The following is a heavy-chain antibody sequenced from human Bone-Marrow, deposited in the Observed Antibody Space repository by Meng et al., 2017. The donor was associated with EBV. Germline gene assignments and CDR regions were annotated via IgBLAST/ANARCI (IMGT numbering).Heavy chain of an antibody. CDR3: ARGYYDSSGSYDWFDP. J-gene: IGHJ5*02. CDR1: GYTFTTYT. V-gene: IGHV1-3*01. CDR2: INPGNGNT. Sequence: VQLVQAGAEVKKPGASVKVSCKASGYTFTTYTIHWVRQAPGQRLEWMGWINPGNGNTEYSQKFQGRLTFTRDTSASTAYMELSSLRSEDTAIYYCARGYYDSSGSYDWFDPWGQGTLVTVSS. D-gene: IGHD3-22*01.